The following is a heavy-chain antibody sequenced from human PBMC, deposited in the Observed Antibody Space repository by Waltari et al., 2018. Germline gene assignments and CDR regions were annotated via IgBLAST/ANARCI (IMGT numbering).Heavy chain of an antibody. CDR1: GGSFSDYY. Sequence: QVQLQQWGAGLLKPSETLSLTCAVYGGSFSDYYWSWIRQPPGKGLEWIGEINHTGSTTYNPSLKSRITISIDTSKNQFSLKLNSVTAADTAVYYCARVQDYVRDYWGQGTLVTVSS. V-gene: IGHV4-34*01. CDR3: ARVQDYVRDY. CDR2: INHTGST. J-gene: IGHJ4*02. D-gene: IGHD3-16*01.